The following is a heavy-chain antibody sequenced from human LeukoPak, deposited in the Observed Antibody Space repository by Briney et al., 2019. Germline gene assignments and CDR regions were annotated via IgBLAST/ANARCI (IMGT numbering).Heavy chain of an antibody. CDR2: IKQDGSEK. CDR3: ARVMLAVAGTRDDAFDI. D-gene: IGHD6-19*01. Sequence: PGGSLRLSCAASGFTFSSYWMSWVRQALGKGLEWVANIKQDGSEKYYVDSVKGRFTISRDNAKNSLYLQMNSLRAEDTAVYYCARVMLAVAGTRDDAFDIWGQGTMVTVSS. CDR1: GFTFSSYW. J-gene: IGHJ3*02. V-gene: IGHV3-7*01.